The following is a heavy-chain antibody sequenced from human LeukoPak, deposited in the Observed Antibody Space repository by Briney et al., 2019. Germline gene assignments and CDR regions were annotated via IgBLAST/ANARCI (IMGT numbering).Heavy chain of an antibody. V-gene: IGHV3-48*03. CDR3: ARVSLWFGELPWYFDL. CDR1: GFTFSSYE. CDR2: ISSSGSTI. Sequence: PGGSLRLSCAASGFTFSSYEMNWVRQAPGKGLEWVSYISSSGSTIYYADSVKGRFTISRDNAKNSLYLQMNSLRAEDTAVYYCARVSLWFGELPWYFDLWGRGTLVTVPS. D-gene: IGHD3-10*01. J-gene: IGHJ2*01.